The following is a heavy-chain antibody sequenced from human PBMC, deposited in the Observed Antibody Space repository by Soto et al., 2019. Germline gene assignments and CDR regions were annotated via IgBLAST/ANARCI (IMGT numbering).Heavy chain of an antibody. D-gene: IGHD6-19*01. V-gene: IGHV1-3*01. CDR2: INAGNGNT. J-gene: IGHJ4*02. CDR3: ARSSSGWPLVDY. CDR1: GYTFTSYA. Sequence: QVQLVQSGAEVKKPGASVKVSCKASGYTFTSYAMHWVRQAPGQRLEWMGWINAGNGNTKYSQKFQGRVTITRDTSASTAYRELSSLRSEDTAVYYCARSSSGWPLVDYWGQGTLVTVSS.